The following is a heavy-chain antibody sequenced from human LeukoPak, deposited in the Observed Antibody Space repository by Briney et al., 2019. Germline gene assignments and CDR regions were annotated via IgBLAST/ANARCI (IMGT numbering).Heavy chain of an antibody. V-gene: IGHV4-59*08. J-gene: IGHJ4*02. CDR1: GGSVSSYY. Sequence: PSETLSLTCSVSGGSVSSYYWSWIRQSPGKGLEWIGYIHNSGRTNYNPSLKSRVTGFVDTSKDQVSLRLSSVTAADTTVYYCARHGTISSESYFDYWGQGALVTVSS. CDR2: IHNSGRT. D-gene: IGHD1-14*01. CDR3: ARHGTISSESYFDY.